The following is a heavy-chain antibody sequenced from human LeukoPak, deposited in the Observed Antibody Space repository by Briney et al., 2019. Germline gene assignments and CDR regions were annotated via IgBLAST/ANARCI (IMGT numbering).Heavy chain of an antibody. J-gene: IGHJ4*02. CDR3: ARHSTFFGVVIIKGRVRGPFDY. D-gene: IGHD3-3*01. CDR2: INHSGST. CDR1: GGSISSSNW. Sequence: PSETLSLTCAVSGGSISSSNWWSWVRQPPGKGLEWIGEINHSGSTNYNPSLKSRVTISVDTSKNQFSLKLSSVTAADTAVYYCARHSTFFGVVIIKGRVRGPFDYWGQGTLVTVSS. V-gene: IGHV4-4*02.